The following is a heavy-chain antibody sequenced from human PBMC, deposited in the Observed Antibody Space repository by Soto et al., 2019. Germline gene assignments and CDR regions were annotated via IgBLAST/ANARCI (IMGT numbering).Heavy chain of an antibody. V-gene: IGHV4-39*01. D-gene: IGHD4-17*01. CDR2: IYYSGST. Sequence: ASDTLSLTCTVSGGSISISSYYWGWILHPPGKGLEWIGSIYYSGSTYYNPSLKSRVTISVDTSKNQFSLKLSSVTAADTAVYYCAILTTVPLWFRGYWYFDLWGRGTLVTVSS. CDR3: AILTTVPLWFRGYWYFDL. CDR1: GGSISISSYY. J-gene: IGHJ2*01.